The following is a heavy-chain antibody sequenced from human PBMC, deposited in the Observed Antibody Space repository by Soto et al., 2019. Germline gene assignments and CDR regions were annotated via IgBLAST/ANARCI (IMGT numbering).Heavy chain of an antibody. CDR3: VRLVSRRYFDF. CDR1: GFNLNDYY. V-gene: IGHV3-11*06. Sequence: QEHLVESGGGLVEPGGSLRLSCAASGFNLNDYYMSWIRQAPGKGLEYIAYISSLNQYNNYADSVKGRFTISIDNAKNSLELQMSSLRSEDTAVSYCVRLVSRRYFDFWGRGTLVSVSS. D-gene: IGHD3-9*01. CDR2: ISSLNQYN. J-gene: IGHJ4*02.